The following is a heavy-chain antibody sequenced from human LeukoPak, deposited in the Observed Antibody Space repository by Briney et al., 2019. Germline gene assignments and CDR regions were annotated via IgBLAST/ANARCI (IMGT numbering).Heavy chain of an antibody. J-gene: IGHJ4*02. CDR1: GFTFGSYE. V-gene: IGHV3-48*03. D-gene: IGHD3-16*01. CDR2: ISRSGSTT. CDR3: AKRGSGDYFDY. Sequence: GGSLRLSCAASGFTFGSYEMKWVRQAPGKGLEWVSYISRSGSTTYHADSVKGRFTISRDNAKNTLNLQMNSLRAEDTAVYYCAKRGSGDYFDYWGQGTLVTVSS.